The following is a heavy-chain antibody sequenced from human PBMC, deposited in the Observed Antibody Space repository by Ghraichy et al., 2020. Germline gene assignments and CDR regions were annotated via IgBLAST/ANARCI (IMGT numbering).Heavy chain of an antibody. Sequence: GESLNISCKASGYTFTSYYMHWVRQAPGQGLEWMGIINPIGGSTTYAQKFQGRVTMTRDTSTSTVYMELSSLRSEDTAVYYCARAGSGYSYNWFDPWGQGTLVTVSS. CDR2: INPIGGST. J-gene: IGHJ5*02. V-gene: IGHV1-46*01. D-gene: IGHD3-22*01. CDR3: ARAGSGYSYNWFDP. CDR1: GYTFTSYY.